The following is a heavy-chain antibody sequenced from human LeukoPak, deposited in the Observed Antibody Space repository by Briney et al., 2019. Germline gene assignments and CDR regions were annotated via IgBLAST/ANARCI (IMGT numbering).Heavy chain of an antibody. D-gene: IGHD3-22*01. CDR3: AKDYYDNSGYSDY. CDR1: GFTFSSYG. J-gene: IGHJ4*02. Sequence: GGSLRLSCAASGFTFSSYGMHWVRQAPGKGLEWVAVISYDGSNKYYADSVKGRFTISRDNSKNTLYLQMNSLRAEDTAVYYCAKDYYDNSGYSDYWGQGTLVTVSS. V-gene: IGHV3-30*18. CDR2: ISYDGSNK.